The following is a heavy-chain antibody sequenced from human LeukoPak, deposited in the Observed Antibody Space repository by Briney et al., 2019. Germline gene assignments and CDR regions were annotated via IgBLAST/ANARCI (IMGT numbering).Heavy chain of an antibody. CDR2: ISSSSYI. CDR3: ARGYSSGWDY. J-gene: IGHJ4*02. CDR1: GFTFGSYS. D-gene: IGHD6-19*01. Sequence: GGSLRLSCAASGFTFGSYSMNWVRQAPGKGLEWVSSISSSSYIYYADSVKGRFTISRDNAKNSLYLQMNSLRAEDTAVYYCARGYSSGWDYWGQGTLVTVSS. V-gene: IGHV3-21*01.